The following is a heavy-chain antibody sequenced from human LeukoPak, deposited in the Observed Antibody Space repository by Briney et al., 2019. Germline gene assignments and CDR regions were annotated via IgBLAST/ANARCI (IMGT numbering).Heavy chain of an antibody. Sequence: SETLSLTCTVSGGSISSYFWSWIRQPPGKGLEWIGYISYSGSTHYNPSLKSRVTMSVDTSKNQFSVRLSSVTAADTAVYYCARGSSSWPARFDYWGQGTLVTVSS. D-gene: IGHD6-13*01. CDR1: GGSISSYF. V-gene: IGHV4-59*01. J-gene: IGHJ4*02. CDR3: ARGSSSWPARFDY. CDR2: ISYSGST.